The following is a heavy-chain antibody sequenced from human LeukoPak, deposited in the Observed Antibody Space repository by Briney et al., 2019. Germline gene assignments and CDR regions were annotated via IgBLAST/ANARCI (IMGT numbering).Heavy chain of an antibody. Sequence: GGSLRLSCAASGFTFSSYAMSWARQAPGKGLEWVSAISGSGGSTYYADSVKGRFTISRDNSKNTLYLQMNSLRAEDTAVYYCAKSTAEYQLLYEDYWGQGTLVTVSS. CDR2: ISGSGGST. J-gene: IGHJ4*02. V-gene: IGHV3-23*01. CDR3: AKSTAEYQLLYEDY. D-gene: IGHD2-2*02. CDR1: GFTFSSYA.